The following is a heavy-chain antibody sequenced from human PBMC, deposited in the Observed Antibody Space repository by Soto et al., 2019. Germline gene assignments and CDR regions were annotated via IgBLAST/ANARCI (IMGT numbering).Heavy chain of an antibody. D-gene: IGHD6-13*01. Sequence: SETLSLTCAVYGGSFSGYYWSWIRQPPGKGLEWIGEINHSGSTNYNPSLQSRVTISVDTSKNQFSLKLSSVTAADTAVYYCARGRGGRSSSWYLSWFDPWGQGTLVTVSS. CDR3: ARGRGGRSSSWYLSWFDP. CDR1: GGSFSGYY. J-gene: IGHJ5*02. CDR2: INHSGST. V-gene: IGHV4-34*01.